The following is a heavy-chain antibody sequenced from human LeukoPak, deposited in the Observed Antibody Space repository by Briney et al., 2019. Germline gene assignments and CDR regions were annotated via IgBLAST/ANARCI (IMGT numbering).Heavy chain of an antibody. CDR2: ISGDGGST. CDR1: GFTFDDYA. D-gene: IGHD3-9*01. V-gene: IGHV3-43*02. J-gene: IGHJ4*02. Sequence: GGSLRLSCAASGFTFDDYAMHWVRQAPGKGLEWVSLISGDGGSTYYAGSVKGRFTISRDNAKNSLYLQMNSLRAEDTAVYYCASLTTNRVFDYWGQGTLVTVSS. CDR3: ASLTTNRVFDY.